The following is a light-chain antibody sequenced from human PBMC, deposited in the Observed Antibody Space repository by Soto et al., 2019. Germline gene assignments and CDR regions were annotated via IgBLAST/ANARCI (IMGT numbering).Light chain of an antibody. V-gene: IGKV3-20*01. CDR3: QQYGGLWT. CDR2: GGS. CDR1: QRVSSSY. Sequence: EIVLTQSPGTLSLSPGERATLSCRASQRVSSSYLAWYQQKPGQAPRLLIYGGSSRATGIPDRFSGSGSGTDFTLTISRLEPEDFAVYYCQQYGGLWTFGQGTKVEIK. J-gene: IGKJ1*01.